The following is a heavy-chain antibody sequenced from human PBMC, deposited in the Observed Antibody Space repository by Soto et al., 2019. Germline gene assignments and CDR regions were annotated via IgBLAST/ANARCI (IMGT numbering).Heavy chain of an antibody. CDR1: GGTFSSYT. Sequence: SVKVSCKASGGTFSSYTISWVRQAPGQGLEWMGRIIPILGIANYAQKFQGRVTITADKSTSTAYMELSSLRSEDTAVYYCARVLYYYDSSGIYAFDIWGQGTMVTVSS. D-gene: IGHD3-22*01. V-gene: IGHV1-69*02. CDR2: IIPILGIA. CDR3: ARVLYYYDSSGIYAFDI. J-gene: IGHJ3*02.